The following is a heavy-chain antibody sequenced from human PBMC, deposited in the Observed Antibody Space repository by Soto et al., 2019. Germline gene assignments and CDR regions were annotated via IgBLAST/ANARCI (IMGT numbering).Heavy chain of an antibody. CDR3: AKDGLGSCTGGTCYGSDY. V-gene: IGHV3-23*01. J-gene: IGHJ4*02. Sequence: EVQLLESGGNLVQPGGSLRLSCAASGFTFSSYVMSWVRQAPGKGLEWVSTISGSGASIYDADSVKGRFTISRDNSNNTVYLQMNSLRAEDTAVYYCAKDGLGSCTGGTCYGSDYWGQGTLVTVSS. D-gene: IGHD2-15*01. CDR1: GFTFSSYV. CDR2: ISGSGASI.